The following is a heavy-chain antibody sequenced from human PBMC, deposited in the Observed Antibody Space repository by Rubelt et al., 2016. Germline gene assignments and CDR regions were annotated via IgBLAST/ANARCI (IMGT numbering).Heavy chain of an antibody. Sequence: QVQLQQWGAGLLKPSETLSLTCAVYGGSFSGYYWSWIRQPPGKGLEWIGSIYYSGSTYYNPSLKSRVTISVDTSKNQFSLKLSSVTAADTAVYYCAAYCSGGSCYWLYYYWGQGTLVTVSS. CDR2: IYYSGST. D-gene: IGHD2-15*01. CDR1: GGSFSGYY. J-gene: IGHJ4*02. V-gene: IGHV4-34*01. CDR3: AAYCSGGSCYWLYYY.